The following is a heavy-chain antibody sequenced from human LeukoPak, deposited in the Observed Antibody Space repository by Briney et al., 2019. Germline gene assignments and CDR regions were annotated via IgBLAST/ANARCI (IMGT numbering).Heavy chain of an antibody. J-gene: IGHJ4*02. Sequence: HPGGSLRLSCAASGFTFSNAWMSWVRQAPGKGLEWVGRIKSKTDGGTTDYAAPVKGRFTISRDDSKNTLYLQMNSLKTEDTAVYYCTTDGSVLWFGELPTYFDYWGQGTLVTVSS. CDR1: GFTFSNAW. D-gene: IGHD3-10*01. CDR2: IKSKTDGGTT. V-gene: IGHV3-15*01. CDR3: TTDGSVLWFGELPTYFDY.